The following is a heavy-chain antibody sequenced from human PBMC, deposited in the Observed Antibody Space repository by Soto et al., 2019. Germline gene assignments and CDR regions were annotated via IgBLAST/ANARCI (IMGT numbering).Heavy chain of an antibody. D-gene: IGHD3-3*01. CDR2: IYYSGST. V-gene: IGHV4-28*01. Sequence: QVQLQESGPGLVKPSDTLSLTCAVSGYSISSNYWWGWIRQPPGKGLERIGYIYYSGSTYYNPSLKSRVNISVDTAKNQFSLSLSSVTAVDAAVYYCATLDWYRSDYWGQGTLVTVSS. CDR3: ATLDWYRSDY. J-gene: IGHJ4*02. CDR1: GYSISSNYW.